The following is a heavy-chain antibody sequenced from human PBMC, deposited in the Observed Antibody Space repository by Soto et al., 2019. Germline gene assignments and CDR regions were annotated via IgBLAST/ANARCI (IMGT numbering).Heavy chain of an antibody. J-gene: IGHJ4*02. CDR1: GFTFSNYN. Sequence: EVQLVESGGGLVKPGGSLRLSCAASGFTFSNYNMNWVRQAPGKGLEWVSSIRSSVSYIYYADSVKGRFTISRDNAKNSLCLQMNSLRAEDTAVYYCSREGGYCSSTSCYVYPFDYWGQGTLVTVSS. D-gene: IGHD2-2*01. CDR3: SREGGYCSSTSCYVYPFDY. V-gene: IGHV3-21*01. CDR2: IRSSVSYI.